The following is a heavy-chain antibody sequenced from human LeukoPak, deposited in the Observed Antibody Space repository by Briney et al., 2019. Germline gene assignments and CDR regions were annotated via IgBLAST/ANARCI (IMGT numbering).Heavy chain of an antibody. CDR2: IYSGSST. CDR1: GFTVGTNY. D-gene: IGHD3-10*01. CDR3: ARVPYGNYHYYYMDV. J-gene: IGHJ6*03. V-gene: IGHV3-53*01. Sequence: QPGGSLRLSCAASGFTVGTNYMSWVRQAPGKGLEWVSLIYSGSSTYYANSVKGRFTISRDNSKNTVYLQMNSLRAEDTAVYYCARVPYGNYHYYYMDVWGKGTTVTVSS.